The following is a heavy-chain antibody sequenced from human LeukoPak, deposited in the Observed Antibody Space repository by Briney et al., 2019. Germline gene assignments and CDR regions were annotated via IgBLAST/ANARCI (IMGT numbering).Heavy chain of an antibody. CDR2: ISGSGGST. V-gene: IGHV3-23*01. CDR1: GFTFSSYA. D-gene: IGHD6-19*01. CDR3: ARRSSGWYGGDYFDY. J-gene: IGHJ4*02. Sequence: GGSLRLSCAASGFTFSSYAMSWVRQAPGKGLEWVSAISGSGGSTYYADSVKGRFTISRDNSKNTLFLQMSSLRAEDTAVYYCARRSSGWYGGDYFDYWGQGTLVTVSS.